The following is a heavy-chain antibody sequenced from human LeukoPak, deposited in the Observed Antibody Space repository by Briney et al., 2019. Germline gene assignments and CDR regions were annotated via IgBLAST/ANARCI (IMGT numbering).Heavy chain of an antibody. CDR3: ARSYFYGSGIYSDY. CDR2: IIPILGIA. V-gene: IGHV1-69*04. Sequence: SVKVSCKASGGTFSSYAISWVRQAPGQGLEWMGRIIPILGIANYAQKFQGRVTMTTDTSTSTAYMELRSLRSDDTAVYYCARSYFYGSGIYSDYWGQGTLVTVSS. J-gene: IGHJ4*02. D-gene: IGHD3-10*01. CDR1: GGTFSSYA.